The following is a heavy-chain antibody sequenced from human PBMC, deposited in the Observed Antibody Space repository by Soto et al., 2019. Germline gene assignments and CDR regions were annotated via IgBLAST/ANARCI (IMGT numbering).Heavy chain of an antibody. CDR2: IFGGGGSA. CDR3: AKGGWFAFDY. V-gene: IGHV3-23*01. Sequence: GGSLRLSCAASGFTFSSSAMSWVRQAPGKGLEWVSTIFGGGGSAYYADSVEGRFTISKDNSKITLYLQMNSLRAEDTAVYFCAKGGWFAFDYWGPGTLVTVSS. J-gene: IGHJ4*02. D-gene: IGHD3-10*01. CDR1: GFTFSSSA.